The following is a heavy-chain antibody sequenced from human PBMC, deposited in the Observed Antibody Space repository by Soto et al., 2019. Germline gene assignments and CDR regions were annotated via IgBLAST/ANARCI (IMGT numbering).Heavy chain of an antibody. J-gene: IGHJ6*02. V-gene: IGHV1-69*02. Sequence: QVQLVQSGAEVKKPGSSVKVSCKASGGTFSSYTISWVRQAPGQGLEWMGRIIPIRGIANYAQKFQGRVTITADKSTSPAYMELSSLRSEDTAVYYCARWPLTGSTYGMDVWGQGTTVTVSS. CDR3: ARWPLTGSTYGMDV. CDR1: GGTFSSYT. D-gene: IGHD3-9*01. CDR2: IIPIRGIA.